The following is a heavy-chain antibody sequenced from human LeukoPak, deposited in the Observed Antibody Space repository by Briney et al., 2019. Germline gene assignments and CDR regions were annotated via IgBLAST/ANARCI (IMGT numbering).Heavy chain of an antibody. CDR2: INTNTGNP. Sequence: ASVKVSCKASGYTFTSYAMNWVRQAPGQGLEWMGWINTNTGNPTYAQGFTGRFVFSLDTSVSTAYLQISSLKAEDTAVYYCAREAAVAGRDWFDPWGQGTLVTVSS. V-gene: IGHV7-4-1*02. CDR1: GYTFTSYA. D-gene: IGHD6-19*01. CDR3: AREAAVAGRDWFDP. J-gene: IGHJ5*02.